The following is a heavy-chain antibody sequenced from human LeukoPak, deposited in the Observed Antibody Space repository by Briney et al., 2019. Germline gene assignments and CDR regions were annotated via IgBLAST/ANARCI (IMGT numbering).Heavy chain of an antibody. CDR2: IYYSGST. CDR1: GGSISISTYY. V-gene: IGHV4-39*01. J-gene: IGHJ5*02. CDR3: ARRRYDKGFDP. Sequence: SETLSLTCTVSGGSISISTYYWGWLRQPPGKGLEWIGSIYYSGSTYYNPSLKSRVTISVDTSKNQFSLKLSSVTAADTAVYYCARRRYDKGFDPWGQGTLVTVSS. D-gene: IGHD3-22*01.